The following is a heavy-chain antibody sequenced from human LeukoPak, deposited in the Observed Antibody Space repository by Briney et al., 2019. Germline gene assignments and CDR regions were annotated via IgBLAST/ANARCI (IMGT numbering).Heavy chain of an antibody. J-gene: IGHJ4*02. D-gene: IGHD2-2*01. Sequence: GGSLRLSCAASGFTFSDYYMSWIRQAPGKGLEWVSYISSSGSTIYYADSVKGRFTISRDNAKNSLYLQMNSLRAEDTAVYYCASQTVVPAAIQYWGQGTLVTDSS. CDR2: ISSSGSTI. V-gene: IGHV3-11*04. CDR1: GFTFSDYY. CDR3: ASQTVVPAAIQY.